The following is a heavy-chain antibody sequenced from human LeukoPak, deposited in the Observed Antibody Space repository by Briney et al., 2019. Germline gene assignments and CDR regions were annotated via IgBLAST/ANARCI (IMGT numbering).Heavy chain of an antibody. D-gene: IGHD3-22*01. CDR1: GFTFSSHR. Sequence: GGSLRLSCAASGFTFSSHRMNWVRQAPGKGLEWVSCISSDSNYNLYADSVKGRFTISRGNAENSLYLQLNSLRAEDTAVYYCARGTRYDSSGYYSQDLDYWGQGTLVTVSS. CDR3: ARGTRYDSSGYYSQDLDY. V-gene: IGHV3-21*01. CDR2: ISSDSNYN. J-gene: IGHJ4*02.